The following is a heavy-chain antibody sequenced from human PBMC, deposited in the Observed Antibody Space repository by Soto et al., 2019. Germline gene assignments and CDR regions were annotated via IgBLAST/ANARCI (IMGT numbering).Heavy chain of an antibody. CDR1: GYTFTSYY. D-gene: IGHD2-2*01. V-gene: IGHV1-46*03. J-gene: IGHJ6*03. CDR2: INPSGGST. Sequence: ASVKVSCKASGYTFTSYYMHWVRQAPGQGLEWMGIINPSGGSTSYAQKFQGRVTMTRDTSTSTVYMELSSLRSEDTAVYYCASQDTIGVPAAHNRLGLSSIALPSYYYMDVWGKGTTVTVSS. CDR3: ASQDTIGVPAAHNRLGLSSIALPSYYYMDV.